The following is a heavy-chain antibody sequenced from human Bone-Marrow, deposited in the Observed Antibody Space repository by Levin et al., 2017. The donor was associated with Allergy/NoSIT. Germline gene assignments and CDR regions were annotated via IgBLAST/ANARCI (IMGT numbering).Heavy chain of an antibody. J-gene: IGHJ6*02. CDR3: AKDWWLGRGGDYYYGMDV. CDR2: ISGSGGST. CDR1: GFTFSSYA. D-gene: IGHD6-19*01. Sequence: PGGSLRLSCAASGFTFSSYAMSWVRQAPGKGLEWVSAISGSGGSTYYADSVKGRFTISRDNSKNTLYLQMNSLRAEDTAVYYCAKDWWLGRGGDYYYGMDVWGQGTTVTVSS. V-gene: IGHV3-23*01.